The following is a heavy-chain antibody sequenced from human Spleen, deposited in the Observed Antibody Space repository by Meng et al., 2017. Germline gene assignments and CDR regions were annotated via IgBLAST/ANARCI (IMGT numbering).Heavy chain of an antibody. CDR3: ARDGFIVGALNPADAFDI. CDR1: GYSISSGYY. CDR2: IYHSGST. D-gene: IGHD1-26*01. J-gene: IGHJ3*02. Sequence: SETLSPTCAVSGYSISSGYYWGWIRQPPGKGLEWIGSIYHSGSTYYNPSLKSRVTISVDTSKNQFSLKLSSVTAADTAVYYCARDGFIVGALNPADAFDIWGQGTMVTVSS. V-gene: IGHV4-38-2*02.